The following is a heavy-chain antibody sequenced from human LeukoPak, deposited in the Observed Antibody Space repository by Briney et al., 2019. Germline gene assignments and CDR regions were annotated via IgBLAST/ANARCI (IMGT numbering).Heavy chain of an antibody. J-gene: IGHJ5*02. Sequence: SQTLSLTCAISGDSVSSKSATWNWIRQSPSRGLEWLGRTYYTSKWYNDYAISVKSRITINPDTSKNQFSLQLNSVTPEDTAVYYCAREGWFGEPPSHWFDPWGQGTLVTVSS. CDR3: AREGWFGEPPSHWFDP. CDR2: TYYTSKWYN. CDR1: GDSVSSKSAT. D-gene: IGHD3-10*01. V-gene: IGHV6-1*01.